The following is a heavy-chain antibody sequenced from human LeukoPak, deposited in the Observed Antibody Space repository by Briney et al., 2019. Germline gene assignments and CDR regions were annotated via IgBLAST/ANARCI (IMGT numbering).Heavy chain of an antibody. CDR3: ARGSRGYSYG. J-gene: IGHJ4*02. D-gene: IGHD5-18*01. CDR2: IYYSGNT. V-gene: IGHV4-59*01. Sequence: XIXQPXGXXLEWIGYIYYSGNTNYNPSLKSRVTISVDTSKNQFSLKLSSVTAADTALYYCARGSRGYSYGWGQGTLVTVSS.